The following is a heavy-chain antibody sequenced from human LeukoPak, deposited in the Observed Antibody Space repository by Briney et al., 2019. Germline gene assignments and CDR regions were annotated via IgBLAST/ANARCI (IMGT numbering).Heavy chain of an antibody. Sequence: GASVKVSCKASGYTFTGYYMHWVRQAPGQGLEWMGWINPNSGGTNYAQKFQGRVTMTRDTSISTAYMELSRLRSDDTAVYYCAGDLPYYYGSGKFDYWGQGTLVTVSS. CDR3: AGDLPYYYGSGKFDY. J-gene: IGHJ4*02. V-gene: IGHV1-2*02. CDR1: GYTFTGYY. CDR2: INPNSGGT. D-gene: IGHD3-10*01.